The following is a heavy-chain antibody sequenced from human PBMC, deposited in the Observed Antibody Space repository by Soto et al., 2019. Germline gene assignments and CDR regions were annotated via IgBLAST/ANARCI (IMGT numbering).Heavy chain of an antibody. CDR1: GGTFSTYT. V-gene: IGHV1-69*01. Sequence: QVQLVQSGAEVKKPGSSVKVSCKASGGTFSTYTISWVRQAPGQGLEWMGGIIPIFGPADYAQKFQGRVTITADESTSTAYMELSSLRSEDTAVYYCARVDGSGYYYAYCGQGTLVTVSS. D-gene: IGHD3-22*01. J-gene: IGHJ4*02. CDR2: IIPIFGPA. CDR3: ARVDGSGYYYAY.